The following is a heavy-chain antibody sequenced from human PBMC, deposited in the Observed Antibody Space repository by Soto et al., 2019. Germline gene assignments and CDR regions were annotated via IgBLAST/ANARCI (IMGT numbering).Heavy chain of an antibody. Sequence: QVQLVQSGAEVKNPGASVKVSCKASGYTFTRYGIGWARQAPGQGLEWMGWINTYNGNTNYAQNVQGRVNLTTDTSTSTAYMELRSLRSHDKAIYYCAMVDVYVTPSPQDVWGQGTTVIVSS. J-gene: IGHJ6*02. CDR3: AMVDVYVTPSPQDV. V-gene: IGHV1-18*01. CDR1: GYTFTRYG. D-gene: IGHD3-16*01. CDR2: INTYNGNT.